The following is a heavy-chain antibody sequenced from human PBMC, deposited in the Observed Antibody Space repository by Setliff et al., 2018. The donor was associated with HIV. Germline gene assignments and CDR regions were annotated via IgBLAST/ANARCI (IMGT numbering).Heavy chain of an antibody. CDR1: GGSISIGGDY. CDR2: IYHTGST. V-gene: IGHV4-31*03. Sequence: PSETLSLTCTVSGGSISIGGDYWGWIRQHPGKGLEWIGYIYHTGSTYYNPSLKSRLIISVDTSKNQFSQELSSVTAAATAVYYCARGGGSRAASSSYYDMDVWGKGTTVTVSS. CDR3: ARGGGSRAASSSYYDMDV. D-gene: IGHD2-15*01. J-gene: IGHJ6*03.